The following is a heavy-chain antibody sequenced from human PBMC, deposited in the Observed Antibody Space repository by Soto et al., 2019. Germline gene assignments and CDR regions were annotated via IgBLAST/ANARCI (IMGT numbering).Heavy chain of an antibody. Sequence: PSETLSLTCAVSGGSISSGGYSWSWIRQPPGKGLEWIGYIYHSGSTYYTPSLKSRVTISVDRSKNQFSLKLSSVTAADTAVYYCARAPGHYFDYWGQGTLVTVS. J-gene: IGHJ4*02. CDR3: ARAPGHYFDY. V-gene: IGHV4-30-2*01. CDR2: IYHSGST. CDR1: GGSISSGGYS.